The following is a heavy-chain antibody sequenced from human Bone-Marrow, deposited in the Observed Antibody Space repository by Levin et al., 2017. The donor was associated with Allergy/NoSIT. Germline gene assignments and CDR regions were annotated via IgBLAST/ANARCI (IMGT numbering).Heavy chain of an antibody. V-gene: IGHV3-7*04. CDR2: IKEDGSEK. CDR3: ARDLRTPRGRGAFDI. CDR1: GFTFNTYW. D-gene: IGHD3-10*01. J-gene: IGHJ3*02. Sequence: SCADSGFTFNTYWMTWVRQAPGKGLEWVANIKEDGSEKYYVDSVKGRFTISRDNAENSLYLQMNSLRAEDTAVYYCARDLRTPRGRGAFDIWGQGTTVTVSS.